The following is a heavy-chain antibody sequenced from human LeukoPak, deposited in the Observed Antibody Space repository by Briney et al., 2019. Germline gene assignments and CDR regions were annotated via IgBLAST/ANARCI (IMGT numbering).Heavy chain of an antibody. D-gene: IGHD3-10*01. Sequence: PSETLSLTCTVSGGSISSYYWSWIRQPPGKGLEWIGYIYYSGSTSYNPSLKSRDTISVDTSKNQFSLKLSSVTAADTAVYYCARQSRGAFDIWGQGTMVTVSS. J-gene: IGHJ3*02. CDR1: GGSISSYY. CDR2: IYYSGST. V-gene: IGHV4-59*08. CDR3: ARQSRGAFDI.